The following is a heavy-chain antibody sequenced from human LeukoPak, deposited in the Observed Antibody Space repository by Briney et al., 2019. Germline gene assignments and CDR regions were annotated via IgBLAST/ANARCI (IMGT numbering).Heavy chain of an antibody. J-gene: IGHJ6*02. D-gene: IGHD3-10*01. CDR2: IFYRGST. Sequence: PSETLSLTCAVYGGSFSDYYWSWIRQPPGKGLEWIGFIFYRGSTNYNPSLKRRVTISVDTSKNQFSLKLSSVTAADTAVYYCARCGRGSGSYGSYGMDVWGQGTTVTVSS. V-gene: IGHV4-59*08. CDR3: ARCGRGSGSYGSYGMDV. CDR1: GGSFSDYY.